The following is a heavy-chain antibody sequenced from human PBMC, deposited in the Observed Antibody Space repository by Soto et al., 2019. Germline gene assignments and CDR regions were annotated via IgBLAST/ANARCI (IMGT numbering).Heavy chain of an antibody. D-gene: IGHD1-26*01. CDR1: GFTFTSSA. J-gene: IGHJ6*02. CDR3: AADRARGGYYSYYYYGMDV. CDR2: IVVGSGNT. Sequence: GASVKVSCKASGFTFTSSAVQWVRQARGQRLEWIGWIVVGSGNTNYAQKFQERVTITRDMSTSTAYMELSSLRSEDTAVYYCAADRARGGYYSYYYYGMDVWGQGTTVTVSS. V-gene: IGHV1-58*01.